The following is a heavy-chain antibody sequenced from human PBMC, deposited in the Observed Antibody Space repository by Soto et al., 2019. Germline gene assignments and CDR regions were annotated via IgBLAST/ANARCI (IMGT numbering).Heavy chain of an antibody. CDR2: IYYSGST. D-gene: IGHD2-21*02. Sequence: SSETLSLTCTVSGGSISNYYWSWIRQPPGKGLEWIGYIYYSGSTNYNPSLKSRVTISVDTSKNQFSLKLSSVTAADTAVYYCATEIRVSCGGDCYFYYFDYWGQGTLVTVSS. J-gene: IGHJ4*02. CDR1: GGSISNYY. CDR3: ATEIRVSCGGDCYFYYFDY. V-gene: IGHV4-59*01.